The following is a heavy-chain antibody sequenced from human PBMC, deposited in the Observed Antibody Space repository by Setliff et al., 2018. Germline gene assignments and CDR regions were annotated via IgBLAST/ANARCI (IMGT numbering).Heavy chain of an antibody. D-gene: IGHD3-10*01. CDR3: AREYVLMWFGELKTRGGMDV. V-gene: IGHV3-15*01. CDR1: GFPFESAW. CDR2: INSNIVGGAI. J-gene: IGHJ6*02. Sequence: GGSLRLSCVASGFPFESAWMNWVRQAPGKGLEWVGRINSNIVGGAINYAAPVKGRFTISRDDSKSTLYLQMNNLRIEDTAVYYCAREYVLMWFGELKTRGGMDVWGQGTTVTVSS.